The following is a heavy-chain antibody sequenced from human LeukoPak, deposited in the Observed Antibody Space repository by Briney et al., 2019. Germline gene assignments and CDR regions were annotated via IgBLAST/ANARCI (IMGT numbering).Heavy chain of an antibody. CDR2: TYYRSKLYN. D-gene: IGHD6-19*01. V-gene: IGHV6-1*01. Sequence: SQTLSLTCALSGDSVSSNSAAWNWLRQSPSRGLEWLGRTYYRSKLYNDYAVSVKSQITINPDTSKNQFSLQLNSVTPEDTAVYYCSRELSSGWYSFDYWGQGTLVTVSS. CDR1: GDSVSSNSAA. CDR3: SRELSSGWYSFDY. J-gene: IGHJ4*02.